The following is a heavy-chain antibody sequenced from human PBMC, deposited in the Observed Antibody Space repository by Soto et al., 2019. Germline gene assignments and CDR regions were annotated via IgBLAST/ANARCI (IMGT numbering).Heavy chain of an antibody. CDR3: TTISPSLVYSSSWYWDRDY. D-gene: IGHD6-13*01. Sequence: GGSLRLSCAASGFTFSNAWMNWVRQAPGKGLEWVGRIKSKTDGGTTDYAAPVKGRFTISRDDSKNTLYLQMNSLKTEDTAVYYCTTISPSLVYSSSWYWDRDYWGQGTLVTVSS. CDR2: IKSKTDGGTT. J-gene: IGHJ4*02. CDR1: GFTFSNAW. V-gene: IGHV3-15*07.